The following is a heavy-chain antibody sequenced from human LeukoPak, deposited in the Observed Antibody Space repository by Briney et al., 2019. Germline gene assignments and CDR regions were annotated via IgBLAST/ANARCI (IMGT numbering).Heavy chain of an antibody. D-gene: IGHD3-22*01. CDR3: ANPRYDSSGYYYVD. Sequence: GASVKVSCKASGYTFTDYTMHWLRQAPGQRLDWMGWINGGSGNTKYSPEFQGRVTITRDTSASTAYMELSSLRSKDTAVYYCANPRYDSSGYYYVDWGQGTLVTVSS. V-gene: IGHV1-3*01. J-gene: IGHJ4*02. CDR2: INGGSGNT. CDR1: GYTFTDYT.